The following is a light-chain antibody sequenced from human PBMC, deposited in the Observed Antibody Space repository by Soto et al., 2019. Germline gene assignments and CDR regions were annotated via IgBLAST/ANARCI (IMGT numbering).Light chain of an antibody. CDR3: QQFKSDTWT. CDR1: QNIERW. Sequence: DIQMTQSPSTLSASVGDRVTITCRASQNIERWLAWYQQKPGKAPKLLLYDASSLESGVPSRFSGSGSATEFILTINGLQPDDFATYFCQQFKSDTWTFGQGTKVDIK. J-gene: IGKJ1*01. V-gene: IGKV1-5*01. CDR2: DAS.